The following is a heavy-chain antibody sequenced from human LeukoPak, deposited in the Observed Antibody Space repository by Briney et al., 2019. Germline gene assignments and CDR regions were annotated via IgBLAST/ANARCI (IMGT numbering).Heavy chain of an antibody. J-gene: IGHJ4*02. Sequence: GGSLRLSCAASGFTFSSYAMHWVRQAPGKGLEWVAVISYDGSNKYYADSVKGRFTISRDNSKNTLYLQMDSLRAEDTAVYYCARDRDTAIQNWGQGTLVTVSS. CDR1: GFTFSSYA. CDR3: ARDRDTAIQN. CDR2: ISYDGSNK. V-gene: IGHV3-30-3*01. D-gene: IGHD5-18*01.